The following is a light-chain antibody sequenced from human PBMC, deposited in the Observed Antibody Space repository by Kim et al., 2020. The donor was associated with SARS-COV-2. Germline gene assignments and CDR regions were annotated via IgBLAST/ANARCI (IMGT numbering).Light chain of an antibody. Sequence: SASVGDRVTNTGRASQSISSWLAWYQQKPGKAPKLLIYDASSLESGVPSRFSGSGSGTEFTLTISSLQPDDFATYYCQQYNSFWTFGQGTKVDIK. CDR1: QSISSW. V-gene: IGKV1-5*01. J-gene: IGKJ1*01. CDR3: QQYNSFWT. CDR2: DAS.